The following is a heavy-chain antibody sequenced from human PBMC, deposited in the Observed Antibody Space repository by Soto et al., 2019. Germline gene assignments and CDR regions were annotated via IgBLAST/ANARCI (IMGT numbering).Heavy chain of an antibody. CDR2: IHHTGNP. J-gene: IGHJ5*02. Sequence: QVHLRESGPRLVKPSETLSLTCAVSGTSVSSTFWWTWVRQAPGKGLEWIGEIHHTGNPKYNPSLKSQLRISVDKSNTEFSLKMPSVPAADRAVYYCPPLPPRIVVLAPKIPTWGRGTLFTVSS. CDR3: PPLPPRIVVLAPKIPT. CDR1: GTSVSSTFW. V-gene: IGHV4-4*02. D-gene: IGHD2-21*01.